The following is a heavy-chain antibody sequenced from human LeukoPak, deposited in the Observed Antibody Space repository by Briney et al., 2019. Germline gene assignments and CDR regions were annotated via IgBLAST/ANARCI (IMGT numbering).Heavy chain of an antibody. CDR2: ISGSGGST. Sequence: PGGTLRLSCAASGFTFSSYGMSWVRQAPGKGLEWVSAISGSGGSTYYADSVKGRFTISRDNSKNTLYLQMNSLRAEDTAVYYCAKDLVRGSTPFQHWGQGTLVTVSS. V-gene: IGHV3-23*01. CDR1: GFTFSSYG. D-gene: IGHD3-10*01. CDR3: AKDLVRGSTPFQH. J-gene: IGHJ1*01.